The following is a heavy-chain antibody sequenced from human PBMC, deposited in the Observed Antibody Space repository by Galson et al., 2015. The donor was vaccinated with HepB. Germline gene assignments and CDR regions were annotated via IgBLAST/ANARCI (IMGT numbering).Heavy chain of an antibody. V-gene: IGHV4-59*01. CDR1: GGSISSYY. J-gene: IGHJ6*02. D-gene: IGHD6-19*01. CDR2: IYYSGST. Sequence: ETLSLTCTVSGGSISSYYWSWIRQPPGKGLEWIGYIYYSGSTNYNPSLKSRVTISVDTSKNQFSLKLSSVTAADTAVYYCARVQSSGWYGGYYYYYGMDVWGQGTTVTVSS. CDR3: ARVQSSGWYGGYYYYYGMDV.